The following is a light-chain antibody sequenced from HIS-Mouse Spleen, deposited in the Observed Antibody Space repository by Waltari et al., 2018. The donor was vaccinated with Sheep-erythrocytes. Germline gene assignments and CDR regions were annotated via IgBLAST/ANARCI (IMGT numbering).Light chain of an antibody. J-gene: IGKJ1*01. CDR3: QQCNNYPRT. CDR2: DAS. V-gene: IGKV1D-13*01. CDR1: QGISSA. Sequence: AIQLTQSPSSLSASVGDRVTITCRASQGISSALAWYQQKPGKAPKLLIYDASSLERGVPSRFSGSGSGTDFTLTISSLQPEDFATYYWQQCNNYPRTFGQGTKVEIK.